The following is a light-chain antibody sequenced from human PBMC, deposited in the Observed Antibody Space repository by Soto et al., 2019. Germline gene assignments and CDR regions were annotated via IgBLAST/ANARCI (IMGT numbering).Light chain of an antibody. Sequence: DIQMTQSRSPLSASVGDRVTITCRASQILSIWLAWYQQKPWKAPKLLIYDASSFQCGVPSRFIGSGSVPXXXXTISSLHPDYIATEYCQQFDSYSTWSFGQGTKVEIK. CDR3: QQFDSYSTWS. CDR1: QILSIW. V-gene: IGKV1-5*01. CDR2: DAS. J-gene: IGKJ1*01.